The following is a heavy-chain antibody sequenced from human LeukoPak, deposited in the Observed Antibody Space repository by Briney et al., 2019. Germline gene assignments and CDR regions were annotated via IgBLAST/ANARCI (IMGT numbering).Heavy chain of an antibody. CDR3: ARYSSWYDAFDI. CDR2: IYSTGST. Sequence: SETLSLTCTVSGASISSFYWNWIRQPPGKGLEWIGYIYSTGSTNFNPSLKSRVTISIDTSKNQFSLKVNSVTAADTALYYCARYSSWYDAFDIWGQGTMVTVSS. D-gene: IGHD6-13*01. J-gene: IGHJ3*02. CDR1: GASISSFY. V-gene: IGHV4-59*01.